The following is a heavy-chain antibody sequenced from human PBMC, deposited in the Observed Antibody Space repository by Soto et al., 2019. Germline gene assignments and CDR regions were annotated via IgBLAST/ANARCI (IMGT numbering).Heavy chain of an antibody. J-gene: IGHJ5*02. CDR2: IYYSGST. CDR1: GGSVSSGSYY. Sequence: PSETLSLTCTVSGGSVSSGSYYWSWIRQPPGKGLEWIGYIYYSGSTNYNPSLKSRVTISVDTSKNQFSLKLSSVTAADTAVYYCAREGDSGSSSWINWFDPWGQGTLVTVPS. D-gene: IGHD6-13*01. V-gene: IGHV4-61*01. CDR3: AREGDSGSSSWINWFDP.